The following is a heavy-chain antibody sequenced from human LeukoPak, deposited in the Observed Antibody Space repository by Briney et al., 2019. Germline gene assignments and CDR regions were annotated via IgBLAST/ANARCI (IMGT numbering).Heavy chain of an antibody. Sequence: GESLKISCEASEFSFSSYEMNWVRQAPGKGLEWLSYISYTGAKKYYADSVKGRFTTSRDNAKNELYLQMNSLRAEDTAVYFCARVFVGENFDYWGQGTLVTVSS. D-gene: IGHD3-10*02. V-gene: IGHV3-48*03. J-gene: IGHJ4*02. CDR3: ARVFVGENFDY. CDR1: EFSFSSYE. CDR2: ISYTGAKK.